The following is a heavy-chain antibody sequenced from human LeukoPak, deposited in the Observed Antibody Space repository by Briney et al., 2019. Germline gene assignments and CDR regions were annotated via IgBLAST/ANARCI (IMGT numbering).Heavy chain of an antibody. Sequence: ASVKVSCKASGGTFSSYAISWVRQAPGQGLEWMGWISAYNGNTNYAQKLQGRVTMTTDTYTSTAYMELRSLRSDDTAVYYCARSLNYDIPPEVYFDYWGQGILVTVSS. D-gene: IGHD3-9*01. CDR3: ARSLNYDIPPEVYFDY. CDR2: ISAYNGNT. V-gene: IGHV1-18*01. J-gene: IGHJ4*02. CDR1: GGTFSSYA.